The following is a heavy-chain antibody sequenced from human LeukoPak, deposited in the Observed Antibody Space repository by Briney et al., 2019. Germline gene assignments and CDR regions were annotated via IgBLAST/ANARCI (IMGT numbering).Heavy chain of an antibody. D-gene: IGHD1-26*01. Sequence: GGSLRLSCAASGSTFSNYWMSWVRQAPGKGLEWVANIKQDGGAKYYVDSVKGRFTISRDNAKNSLYLQMNSLRAEDTAVYYCARDGSSDFDYWGQGTLVTVSS. CDR1: GSTFSNYW. CDR2: IKQDGGAK. J-gene: IGHJ4*02. V-gene: IGHV3-7*01. CDR3: ARDGSSDFDY.